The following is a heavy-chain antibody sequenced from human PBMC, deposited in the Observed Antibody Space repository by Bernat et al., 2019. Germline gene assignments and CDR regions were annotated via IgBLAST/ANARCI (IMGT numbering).Heavy chain of an antibody. CDR1: GFTFGIYW. D-gene: IGHD2-8*01. CDR2: IKQDGSEK. Sequence: EVQLVESGGGLVQPGGSLRLSCAASGFTFGIYWMSWVRQAPGKGLEWVANIKQDGSEKHYVDSVKGRFTISRDNAKNLVYLQMNSLRGEDTAVYYCARMGNTYGQYNWFDPWGQGTLVTVAS. J-gene: IGHJ5*02. V-gene: IGHV3-7*01. CDR3: ARMGNTYGQYNWFDP.